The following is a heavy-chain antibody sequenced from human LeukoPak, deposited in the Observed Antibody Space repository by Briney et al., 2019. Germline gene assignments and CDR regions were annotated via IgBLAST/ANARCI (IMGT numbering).Heavy chain of an antibody. V-gene: IGHV3-23*01. CDR3: AKDPTTVVRGVILA. CDR2: IGGSGGST. Sequence: QPGGSLRLSCAASGVTFSSYAMSWVRQAPGKGLEWVSAIGGSGGSTYYADSVKGRFTISRDNSNNTLYLQMNSLRAEDTAVYYCAKDPTTVVRGVILAWGQGTLVTVSS. J-gene: IGHJ4*02. D-gene: IGHD3-10*01. CDR1: GVTFSSYA.